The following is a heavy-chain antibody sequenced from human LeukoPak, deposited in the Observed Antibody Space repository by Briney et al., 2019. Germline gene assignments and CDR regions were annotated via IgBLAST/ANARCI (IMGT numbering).Heavy chain of an antibody. CDR3: ARRVRYGDYEEGFDY. CDR1: GYTFTGYY. D-gene: IGHD4-17*01. Sequence: ASVKVSCKASGYTFTGYYMHWVRQAPGQGLEWMGWINPNSGGTNYAQKFQGRVTMTRDTSISTAYMELSRLRSDDTAVYYCARRVRYGDYEEGFDYWGQGTLVTVSS. V-gene: IGHV1-2*02. J-gene: IGHJ4*02. CDR2: INPNSGGT.